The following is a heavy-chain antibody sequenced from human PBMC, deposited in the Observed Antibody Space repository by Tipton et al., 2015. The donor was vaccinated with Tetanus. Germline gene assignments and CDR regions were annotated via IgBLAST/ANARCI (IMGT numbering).Heavy chain of an antibody. CDR1: GASISD. J-gene: IGHJ4*02. CDR2: ISSTSSYI. D-gene: IGHD6-25*01. V-gene: IGHV3-11*06. CDR3: ASGSTLDY. Sequence: SLRLSCTVSGASISDKKYYWGWIRQAPGKGLEWVSSISSTSSYIYYTDSVKGRFTISRDNTKNSLYLQMNSLRAEDTAVYYCASGSTLDYWGQGSLVTVSS.